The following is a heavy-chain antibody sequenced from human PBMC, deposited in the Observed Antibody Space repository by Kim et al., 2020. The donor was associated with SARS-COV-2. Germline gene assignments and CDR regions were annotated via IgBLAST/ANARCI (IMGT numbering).Heavy chain of an antibody. CDR3: ARIVSGAFDI. CDR2: IYYSGST. D-gene: IGHD2-15*01. CDR1: SGSISSYY. Sequence: SETLSLTCTVSSGSISSYYWSWIRQPPGKGLEWIGYIYYSGSTNYNPSLKSRVTISVDTSKNQFSLKLSSVTAADTAVYYCARIVSGAFDIWGQGTMVTV. J-gene: IGHJ3*02. V-gene: IGHV4-59*01.